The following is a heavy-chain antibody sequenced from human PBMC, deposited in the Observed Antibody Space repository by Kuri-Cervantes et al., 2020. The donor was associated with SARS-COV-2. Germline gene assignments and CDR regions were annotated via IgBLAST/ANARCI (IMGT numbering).Heavy chain of an antibody. D-gene: IGHD2-15*01. CDR1: GYTFTSYA. Sequence: ASVKVSCKASGYTFTSYAMNWVRQAPGQGLEWVGRMCPSDGSISYAEKFQGRVTMTADTSTSTAYMELRSLRSDDTAVYYCARDGQRMYCSGGNSLNRCHYDRYGYSWGQGTLVTVSS. J-gene: IGHJ4*02. CDR3: ARDGQRMYCSGGNSLNRCHYDRYGYS. CDR2: MCPSDGSI. V-gene: IGHV1-18*01.